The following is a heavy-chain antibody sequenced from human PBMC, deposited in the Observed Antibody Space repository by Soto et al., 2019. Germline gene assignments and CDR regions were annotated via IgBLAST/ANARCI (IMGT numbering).Heavy chain of an antibody. Sequence: SETLSLTCTVSGGSISSFYWSWTRQPPGKELEWIGHIYYSGSTKYNPSLKSRVTISVDTSKNHFSLKLNSVTAADTAVYYCARQPANGDYIYYYGMDVWGQGTTVTVSS. CDR2: IYYSGST. CDR1: GGSISSFY. V-gene: IGHV4-59*08. CDR3: ARQPANGDYIYYYGMDV. D-gene: IGHD4-17*01. J-gene: IGHJ6*02.